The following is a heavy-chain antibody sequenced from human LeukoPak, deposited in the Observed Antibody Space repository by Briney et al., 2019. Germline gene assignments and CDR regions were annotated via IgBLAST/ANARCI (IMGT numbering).Heavy chain of an antibody. CDR1: GFTFSSYA. D-gene: IGHD2-2*01. CDR2: ISYDGSNK. Sequence: GGSLRLSCAASGFTFSSYAMHWVRQAPGKGLEWVAVISYDGSNKYYADSVKGRYTISRDNSKNTLYLQMISLRAEDTAVYYCARTGCSSTSCYVGFDYWGQGTLVTVSS. V-gene: IGHV3-30*04. J-gene: IGHJ4*02. CDR3: ARTGCSSTSCYVGFDY.